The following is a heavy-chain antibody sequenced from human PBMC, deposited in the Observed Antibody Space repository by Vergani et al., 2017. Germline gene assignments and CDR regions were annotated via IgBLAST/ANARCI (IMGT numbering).Heavy chain of an antibody. CDR2: ISGSGGST. Sequence: EVQLLESGGGLVQPGGSLRLSCAASGFTFSSYAMSWVRQAPGKGLEWVSAISGSGGSTYYADSVKGRFTISRENAKNSLYLDMSSLRAEDTAVYYCVRDVRVSRTWGQGTLVAVSS. CDR1: GFTFSSYA. V-gene: IGHV3-23*01. CDR3: VRDVRVSRT. J-gene: IGHJ3*01.